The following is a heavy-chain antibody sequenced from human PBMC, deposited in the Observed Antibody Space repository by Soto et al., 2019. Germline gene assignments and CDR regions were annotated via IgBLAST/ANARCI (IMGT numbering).Heavy chain of an antibody. V-gene: IGHV1-69*12. D-gene: IGHD3-10*01. Sequence: QVQLVQAGAEVKKPGSSVKVSCKASGGTFSSYAISWVRQAPGQGLEWMGGIIAIFGTANYALKFQCRVTRRADETTSTAERELTSLRAEDTAVYYGARARAGGRFSFDLWGRGTLVPVSS. J-gene: IGHJ2*01. CDR3: ARARAGGRFSFDL. CDR1: GGTFSSYA. CDR2: IIAIFGTA.